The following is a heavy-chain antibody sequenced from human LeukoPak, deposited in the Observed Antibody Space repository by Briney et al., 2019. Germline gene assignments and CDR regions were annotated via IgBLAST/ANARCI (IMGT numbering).Heavy chain of an antibody. CDR3: ARANPLCETYYFDS. CDR2: IYYSGST. V-gene: IGHV4-59*01. CDR1: GGSISSYY. Sequence: SETLSLTCTVSGGSISSYYWSWIRQPPGKGLEWIAYIYYSGSTNYNPSLKSRVTISVDTSKNQFSLNLSSVTAADTAVYYCARANPLCETYYFDSWGQGTLVTVSS. J-gene: IGHJ4*02.